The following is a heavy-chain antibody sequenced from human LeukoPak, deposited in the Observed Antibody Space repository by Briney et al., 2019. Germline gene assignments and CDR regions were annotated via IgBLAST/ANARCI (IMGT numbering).Heavy chain of an antibody. Sequence: PGGSLRLSCSACGFPFRNYVMHWVHQAPGKGLEFVSGINSDGGDIHYADSVKDRFIISRDNFKTTLYLQMSIRRPELTAVYYCVEPLSGYAYGYDYWGQGTLVAVSS. J-gene: IGHJ4*02. V-gene: IGHV3-64D*09. CDR3: VEPLSGYAYGYDY. CDR1: GFPFRNYV. D-gene: IGHD5-18*01. CDR2: INSDGGDI.